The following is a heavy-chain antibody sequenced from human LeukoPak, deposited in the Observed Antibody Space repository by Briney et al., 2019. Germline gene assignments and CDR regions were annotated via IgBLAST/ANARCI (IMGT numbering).Heavy chain of an antibody. J-gene: IGHJ4*02. V-gene: IGHV3-23*01. CDR3: AKDLYGDYDFGY. CDR2: INYSGGDT. CDR1: GFTFSIYA. D-gene: IGHD4-17*01. Sequence: GGSLRLSCAASGFTFSIYAMSWVRQAPGKGLEWVSPINYSGGDTFYADSVKGRFTISRDNPNNTLYLHMNSLRPEDTAVYYCAKDLYGDYDFGYWGQGTLVTVSS.